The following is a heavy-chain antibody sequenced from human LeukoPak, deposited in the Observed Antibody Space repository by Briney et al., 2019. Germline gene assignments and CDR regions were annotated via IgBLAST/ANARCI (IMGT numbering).Heavy chain of an antibody. D-gene: IGHD1-14*01. J-gene: IGHJ4*02. CDR1: GFTLSSYA. CDR3: AKEGRPDRTFDY. V-gene: IGHV3-23*01. CDR2: ISGCGGST. Sequence: GGSLRLSCAASGFTLSSYALSCVPHALGRGLEWVSAISGCGGSTYYADSVKGRFTISRDNSKNTLYLQMNSLRAEDTAVYYCAKEGRPDRTFDYWGQGTLVTVSS.